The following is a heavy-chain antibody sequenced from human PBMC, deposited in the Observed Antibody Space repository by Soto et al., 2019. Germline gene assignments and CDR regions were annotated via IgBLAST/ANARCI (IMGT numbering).Heavy chain of an antibody. Sequence: EVQLVESGGGLVKPGGSLSLSCATSGFTFSNYIMNWVRQAPGKGLEWVASISSRNTYIYYAASVRGRFTISRDNAKNSLDLQIDNLRVEDTATYYCARDILDGGSYPDYWGQGTLVTVSS. J-gene: IGHJ4*02. CDR3: ARDILDGGSYPDY. V-gene: IGHV3-21*02. D-gene: IGHD3-10*01. CDR1: GFTFSNYI. CDR2: ISSRNTYI.